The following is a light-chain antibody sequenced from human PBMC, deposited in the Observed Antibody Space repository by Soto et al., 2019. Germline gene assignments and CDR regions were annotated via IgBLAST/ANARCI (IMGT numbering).Light chain of an antibody. CDR3: QHYNSYSEA. CDR1: QSLSSTF. CDR2: GAS. Sequence: EIVLTQSPGTLSLSPGERATLSCRASQSLSSTFLAWYQQKPGQAPRLLIYGASSRATGIPDRFSGSGSGTDFTLTISSLQPDDFATYYCQHYNSYSEAFGQGTKVDIK. V-gene: IGKV3-20*01. J-gene: IGKJ1*01.